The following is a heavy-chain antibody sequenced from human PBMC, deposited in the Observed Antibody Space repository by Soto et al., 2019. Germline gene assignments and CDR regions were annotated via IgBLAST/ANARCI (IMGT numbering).Heavy chain of an antibody. Sequence: EVQLVESGGGLVQPGGSLRLSCAVSGFNFNTYWMHWVRQAPGKGLVWVSRITSDGSSIIYADSVKGRFTISRDNAKNTLYLQMSSLRAEDTAVYYCARDHFATLDYWGQGTLVTVSS. CDR3: ARDHFATLDY. CDR1: GFNFNTYW. J-gene: IGHJ4*02. V-gene: IGHV3-74*01. CDR2: ITSDGSSI.